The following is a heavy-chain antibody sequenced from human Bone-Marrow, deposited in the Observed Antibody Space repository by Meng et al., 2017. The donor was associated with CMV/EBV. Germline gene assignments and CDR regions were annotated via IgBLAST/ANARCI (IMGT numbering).Heavy chain of an antibody. V-gene: IGHV4-39*01. D-gene: IGHD3-22*01. CDR1: GGSISSSSYY. CDR3: ARITGLYDSSGYYGYYFDY. J-gene: IGHJ4*02. CDR2: IYYSGST. Sequence: SETLSLTCTVSGGSISSSSYYWGWIRQPPGKGLEWIGSIYYSGSTYYNPSLKSRVTISVDTSKKQLSLKLSSVTAADTAVYYCARITGLYDSSGYYGYYFDYWGQGTLVTVSS.